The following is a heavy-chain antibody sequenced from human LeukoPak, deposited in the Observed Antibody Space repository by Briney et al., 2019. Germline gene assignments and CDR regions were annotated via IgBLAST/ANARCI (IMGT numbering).Heavy chain of an antibody. CDR1: GFTFSSYS. CDR2: ISSSSSYI. CDR3: ARWDSSGYYYHY. V-gene: IGHV3-21*01. D-gene: IGHD3-22*01. Sequence: KTGGSLRLSCAASGFTFSSYSMNWVRQAPGKGLEWVSSISSSSSYIYYADSVKGRFTISRDNAKNSLYLQMNSLRAEDTAVYYCARWDSSGYYYHYWGQGTLVTVSS. J-gene: IGHJ4*02.